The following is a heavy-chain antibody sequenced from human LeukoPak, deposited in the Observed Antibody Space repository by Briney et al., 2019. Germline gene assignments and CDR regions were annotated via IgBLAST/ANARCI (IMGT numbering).Heavy chain of an antibody. J-gene: IGHJ4*02. CDR3: ARDGGYRSSWVDY. D-gene: IGHD6-13*01. V-gene: IGHV3-7*04. Sequence: GGSLRLSCAASGFTFSSYWMSWVRQAPGKGLEWVANINQDGSEKYYVDSVKGRFTISRDNAKNSLYLQMNSLRAEDTAVYYCARDGGYRSSWVDYWGQGTLVTVSS. CDR2: INQDGSEK. CDR1: GFTFSSYW.